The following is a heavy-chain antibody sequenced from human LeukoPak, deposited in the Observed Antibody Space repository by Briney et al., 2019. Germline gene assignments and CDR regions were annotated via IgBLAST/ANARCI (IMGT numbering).Heavy chain of an antibody. J-gene: IGHJ3*02. CDR2: ISSSSSYI. CDR1: GFTFSSYS. D-gene: IGHD6-13*01. V-gene: IGHV3-21*01. CDR3: ASEQQSAFDI. Sequence: GGSLRLSCAATGFTFSSYSMNWVRQAPGKGLEWVSSISSSSSYIYYADSVKGRFTISRDNAKNSLYLQMNSLRAEDTALYYCASEQQSAFDIWGQVTMVTVSS.